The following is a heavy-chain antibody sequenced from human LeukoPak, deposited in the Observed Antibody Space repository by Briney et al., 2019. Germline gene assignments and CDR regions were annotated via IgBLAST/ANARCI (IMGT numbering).Heavy chain of an antibody. V-gene: IGHV4-61*05. CDR2: IYYSGST. Sequence: PSETLSLTCTVSGGSIRSSYYYWGWIRQPPGKGLEWIGYIYYSGSTNCNPSLKSRVTISVDTSKNQFSLKLSSVTAADTAVYYCARGWNGYNDYWGQGTLVTVSS. D-gene: IGHD5-24*01. J-gene: IGHJ4*02. CDR3: ARGWNGYNDY. CDR1: GGSIRSSYYY.